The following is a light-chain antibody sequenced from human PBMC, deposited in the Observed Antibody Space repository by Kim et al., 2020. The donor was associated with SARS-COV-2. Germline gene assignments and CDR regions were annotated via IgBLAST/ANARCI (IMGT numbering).Light chain of an antibody. CDR2: DVN. CDR3: SSYTASSTLA. Sequence: GQSITISCNGTSSDIGGYNFVSWYQQHPGKPPKLMIHDVNKRPSGVSNRFSGSKSGNTASLTVSGLQAEDEADYYCSSYTASSTLAFGGGTQLTVL. J-gene: IGLJ2*01. CDR1: SSDIGGYNF. V-gene: IGLV2-14*03.